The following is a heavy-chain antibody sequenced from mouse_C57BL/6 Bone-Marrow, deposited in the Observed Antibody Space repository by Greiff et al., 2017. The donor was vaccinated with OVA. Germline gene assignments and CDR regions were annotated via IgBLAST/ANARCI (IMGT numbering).Heavy chain of an antibody. J-gene: IGHJ3*01. CDR1: GYTFTSYW. CDR2: IHPNSGST. CDR3: ARGFYYYGSSQFAY. V-gene: IGHV1-64*01. Sequence: QVQLQQPGAELVKPGASVKLSCKASGYTFTSYWMHWVKQRPGQGLEWIGMIHPNSGSTNDNEKFKSKATLTVDKSSSTAYMQLSSLTSEDSAVYYCARGFYYYGSSQFAYWGQGTLVTVSA. D-gene: IGHD1-1*01.